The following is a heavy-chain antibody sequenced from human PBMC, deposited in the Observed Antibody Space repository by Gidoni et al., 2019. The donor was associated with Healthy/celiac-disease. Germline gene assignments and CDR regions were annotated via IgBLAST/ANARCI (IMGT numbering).Heavy chain of an antibody. CDR3: AREYSSGWYWGY. CDR2: ISADNGNT. CDR1: GYPFTSYG. D-gene: IGHD6-19*01. Sequence: VQLLESGAAGKKPGATVKGTCMASGYPFTSYGISWVRHAPGQGLEWTGWISADNGNTNHAQKLQRRVTMTTDTSTSLAYMDLRSLRSDDTAVYYCAREYSSGWYWGYWGQGTLVNVSS. V-gene: IGHV1-18*01. J-gene: IGHJ4*02.